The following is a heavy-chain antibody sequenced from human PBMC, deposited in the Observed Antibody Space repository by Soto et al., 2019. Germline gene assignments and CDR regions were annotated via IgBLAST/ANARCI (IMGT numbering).Heavy chain of an antibody. Sequence: QVPLVQSGAEVKKPGASVKVSCKASGYTFTSYGISWVRQAPGQGLEWMGWISTYNGNTNYAQKRQGRDTMTTDTSTSTAYMELRSLRSDDTAVYYCARDSKVGAKGHEDYWGQGTLVTVSS. CDR2: ISTYNGNT. V-gene: IGHV1-18*01. CDR1: GYTFTSYG. J-gene: IGHJ4*02. CDR3: ARDSKVGAKGHEDY. D-gene: IGHD1-26*01.